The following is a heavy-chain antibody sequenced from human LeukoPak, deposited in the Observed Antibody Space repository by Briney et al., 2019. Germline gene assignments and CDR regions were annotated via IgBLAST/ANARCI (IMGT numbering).Heavy chain of an antibody. CDR1: GGSISSSSYY. Sequence: SETLSLTCTVSGGSISSSSYYWGWIRQPPGKGLEWIGSIYYRGSTYYNPSLKSRVTISVDTSKNQFSLKLSSVTAADTAVYYCARQARDIVVVTANWFDPRGQGTLVTVSS. J-gene: IGHJ5*02. CDR3: ARQARDIVVVTANWFDP. D-gene: IGHD2-21*02. V-gene: IGHV4-39*01. CDR2: IYYRGST.